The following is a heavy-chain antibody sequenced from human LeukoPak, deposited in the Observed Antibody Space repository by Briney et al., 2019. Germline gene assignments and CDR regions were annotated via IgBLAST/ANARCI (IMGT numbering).Heavy chain of an antibody. D-gene: IGHD6-13*01. CDR2: INGGGDIT. J-gene: IGHJ4*02. CDR3: AKRYGDSTGWFFDF. CDR1: RYIFDSYA. V-gene: IGHV3-23*01. Sequence: GGSLKLSCEGSRYIFDSYAMTWVRQAPGKGLEWVSSINGGGDITYYAESVKGRFTVSRDNSKNTLFLQMNSLRAEDTAVFYCAKRYGDSTGWFFDFWGQGSLVTVSS.